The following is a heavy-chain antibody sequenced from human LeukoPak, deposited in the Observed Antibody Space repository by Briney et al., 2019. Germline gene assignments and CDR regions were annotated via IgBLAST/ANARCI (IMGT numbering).Heavy chain of an antibody. Sequence: VASVKVSCKASGYTFTSYYMHWVRQAPGQGLEWMGIINPSGGSTSYAQKFQGRVTMTRDTSTSTVYMELSSLRSEDTAVYYCARSPVSGVSLRFLEWLSGDWLDPWGQGTLVTVSS. CDR3: ARSPVSGVSLRFLEWLSGDWLDP. J-gene: IGHJ5*02. CDR2: INPSGGST. V-gene: IGHV1-46*01. D-gene: IGHD3-3*01. CDR1: GYTFTSYY.